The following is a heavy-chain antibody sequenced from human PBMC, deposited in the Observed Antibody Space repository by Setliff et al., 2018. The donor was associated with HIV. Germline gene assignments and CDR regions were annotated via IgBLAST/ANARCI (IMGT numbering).Heavy chain of an antibody. CDR3: GLAGGELLGYYYYGMDV. Sequence: SETLSLTCAVSGGSISSSNWWSWVRQPPGKGLEWIGEIYHSGGTNYNPSIKSRVTISVDKSKNQFSLKLSSVTAADTAVYYCGLAGGELLGYYYYGMDVWGQGTTVTVSS. CDR2: IYHSGGT. CDR1: GGSISSSNW. J-gene: IGHJ6*02. D-gene: IGHD1-26*01. V-gene: IGHV4-4*02.